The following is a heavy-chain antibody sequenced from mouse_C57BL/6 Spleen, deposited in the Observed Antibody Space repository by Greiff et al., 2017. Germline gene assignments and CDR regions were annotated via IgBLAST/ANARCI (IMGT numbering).Heavy chain of an antibody. Sequence: QVQLQQSGPELVKPGASVKISCKASGYAFSSSWMNWVKQRPGKGLEWIGRIYPGDGDTNYNGKFKGKATLTADKSSSTAYMQLSSLTSVDSAVYFCARSGEWNYFDYWGQGTTLTVSS. CDR3: ARSGEWNYFDY. J-gene: IGHJ2*01. CDR1: GYAFSSSW. V-gene: IGHV1-82*01. D-gene: IGHD1-3*01. CDR2: IYPGDGDT.